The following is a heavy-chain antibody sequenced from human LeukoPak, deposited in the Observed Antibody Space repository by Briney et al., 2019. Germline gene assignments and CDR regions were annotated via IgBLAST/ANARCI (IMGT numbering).Heavy chain of an antibody. V-gene: IGHV1-69*04. Sequence: SVKVSCKASGGTFSSYAISWVRQAPGQGLEWMGRIIPILGIANYAQKFQGRVTITADKSTSTAYMELSSLRSEDTAVYYCARASPRELWPLYFDYWGQGTLVTVSS. CDR2: IIPILGIA. D-gene: IGHD5-18*01. CDR1: GGTFSSYA. CDR3: ARASPRELWPLYFDY. J-gene: IGHJ4*02.